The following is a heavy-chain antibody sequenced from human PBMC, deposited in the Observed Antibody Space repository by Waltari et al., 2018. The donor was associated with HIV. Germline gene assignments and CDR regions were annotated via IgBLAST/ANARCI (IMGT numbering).Heavy chain of an antibody. J-gene: IGHJ1*01. D-gene: IGHD3-16*01. CDR3: TGGHIGSENQYDRWAYFDL. Sequence: QVQLQQWGAELVKPSETLSLTCAIYGLSFSDYYWSWLRQTQGRRLEWIGEVRHSGTTNYSRSLMDRLYRSVDTSTLQFSLKLSSVTAADTAIYYCTGGHIGSENQYDRWAYFDLWGQGSPVTVSS. CDR2: VRHSGTT. V-gene: IGHV4-34*02. CDR1: GLSFSDYY.